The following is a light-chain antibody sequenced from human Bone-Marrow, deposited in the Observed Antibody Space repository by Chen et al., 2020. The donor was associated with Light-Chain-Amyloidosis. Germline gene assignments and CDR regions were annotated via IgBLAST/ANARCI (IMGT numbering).Light chain of an antibody. CDR2: DDS. CDR3: QVWDRSSDRPV. J-gene: IGLJ3*02. Sequence: SYVLTQPYSVSVAPGQTATIACGGNNIGSTSVHWYQQTPGQAPLLVVYDDSDRPSGIPERLFGANAGNTATLTISRGEAGDEADYYCQVWDRSSDRPVFGGGTKLTVL. V-gene: IGLV3-21*02. CDR1: NIGSTS.